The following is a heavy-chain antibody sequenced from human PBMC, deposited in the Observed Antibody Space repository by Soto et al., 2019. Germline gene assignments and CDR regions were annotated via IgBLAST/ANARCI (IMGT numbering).Heavy chain of an antibody. Sequence: PGGALRLSWAATGCTFSNSWMNWGRQAPGKGLEWVGRIKSKTDGGTTDYAAPVKGRFTISRDDSKNTLYLQMNSLKTEDTAVYYCTTHGWLSYYYYYYGMDVWCQETTVTVSS. J-gene: IGHJ6*02. D-gene: IGHD3-22*01. CDR1: GCTFSNSW. V-gene: IGHV3-15*07. CDR2: IKSKTDGGTT. CDR3: TTHGWLSYYYYYYGMDV.